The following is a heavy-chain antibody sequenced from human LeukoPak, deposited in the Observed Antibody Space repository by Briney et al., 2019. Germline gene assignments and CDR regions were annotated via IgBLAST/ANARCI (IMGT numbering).Heavy chain of an antibody. D-gene: IGHD4-11*01. CDR3: AKDDQNGNYGDF. CDR1: GFTFSYYA. V-gene: IGHV3-23*01. CDR2: ISASDGRT. Sequence: PGGSLRLSCAASGFTFSYYAMTWVRQAPGKGLEWVSTISASDGRTYYVDSVKGRFTISRDNSKNTLYLQMNSLRAEDTAIYYCAKDDQNGNYGDFWGQGSLVTVSS. J-gene: IGHJ4*02.